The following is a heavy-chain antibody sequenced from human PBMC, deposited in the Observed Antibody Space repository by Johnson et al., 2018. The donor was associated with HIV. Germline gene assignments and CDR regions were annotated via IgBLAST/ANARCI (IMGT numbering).Heavy chain of an antibody. CDR2: IYSGGRT. D-gene: IGHD3-22*01. J-gene: IGHJ3*02. Sequence: EVQLVESGGGLVQPGGSLRLSCAASGFTVSSNYMSWVRQAPGKGLEWVSVIYSGGRTYYAASVKGRFTISRDNSKNTLYLQMTSLRAEDTAVYFCARDRRYYDSSGYYHDAFDIWGQGTMVTVSS. CDR3: ARDRRYYDSSGYYHDAFDI. V-gene: IGHV3-66*01. CDR1: GFTVSSNY.